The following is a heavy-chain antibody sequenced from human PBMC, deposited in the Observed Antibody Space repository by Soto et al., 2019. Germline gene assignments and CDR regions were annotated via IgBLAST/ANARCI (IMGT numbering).Heavy chain of an antibody. CDR1: GFAVSNNY. CDR3: ARAGSPFDSDSSGYWGFDH. V-gene: IGHV3-53*01. CDR2: VYSGGTT. Sequence: GGSLRLSCVASGFAVSNNYMNWVGQAQGRGLEWVSVVYSGGTTYYADSVRGRFTVSRDDSKNTLFLQMSSLRAEDTAVYYCARAGSPFDSDSSGYWGFDHWGQGTLVTVSS. D-gene: IGHD3-22*01. J-gene: IGHJ4*02.